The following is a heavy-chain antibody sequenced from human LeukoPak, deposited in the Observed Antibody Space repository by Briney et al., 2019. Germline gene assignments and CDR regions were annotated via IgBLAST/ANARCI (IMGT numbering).Heavy chain of an antibody. CDR2: IKSKSDGETT. V-gene: IGHV3-15*01. Sequence: PGGSLRLSCAASGFTFSNAWMSWVRQAPGMGREWVGRIKSKSDGETTDYAAPVKGRFTISRDDSQNTVYLQMNSLKTEDRAVYYCTAQYYDILSGDILSRWGQGTLVTVSS. CDR1: GFTFSNAW. CDR3: TAQYYDILSGDILSR. J-gene: IGHJ4*02. D-gene: IGHD3-9*01.